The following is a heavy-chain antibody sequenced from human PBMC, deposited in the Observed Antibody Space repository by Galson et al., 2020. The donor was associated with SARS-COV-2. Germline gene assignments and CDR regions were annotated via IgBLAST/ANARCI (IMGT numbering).Heavy chain of an antibody. CDR2: IYWDNDK. V-gene: IGHV2-5*02. D-gene: IGHD6-19*01. J-gene: IGHJ5*02. CDR1: GFSLSTFGVG. Sequence: SGPTLVQPTQTLTLPCTFSGFSLSTFGVGVGWVRQPPGTALEWLALIYWDNDKRYNPFMKSRLTINKDTSKNQLVLTMTNMYPVDTATYHFAQRARLLVPGTDWVYPGGQGTLFTVSS. CDR3: AQRARLLVPGTDWVYP.